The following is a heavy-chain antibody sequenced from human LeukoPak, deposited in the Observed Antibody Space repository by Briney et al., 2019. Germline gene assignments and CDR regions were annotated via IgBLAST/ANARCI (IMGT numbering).Heavy chain of an antibody. CDR3: AKDFDCTSGSCLTNWFDP. CDR2: ISYDESKG. Sequence: PGRSLRLSCAASGFTYSNYAMHWVRQAPGKGLEWVALISYDESKGYYADSVKGRVTISRDNSKNTVYLQMNSLRVEDTAIYYCAKDFDCTSGSCLTNWFDPWGQGTLVTVSS. V-gene: IGHV3-30*18. J-gene: IGHJ5*02. D-gene: IGHD2-2*01. CDR1: GFTYSNYA.